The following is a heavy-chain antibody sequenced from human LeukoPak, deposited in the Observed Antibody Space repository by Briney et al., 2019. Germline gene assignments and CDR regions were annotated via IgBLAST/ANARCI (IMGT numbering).Heavy chain of an antibody. D-gene: IGHD6-19*01. Sequence: PSGSLTLTCSASGFTFSSYSRSWIRQPPGKGLEWVAAIIGSGGTTYYADSVNRLFTISRDNSKNTLYLQMNSLRAEDTAVYYCAKDQFVEHSSGWDYFDYWGQGTLVTVSS. CDR1: GFTFSSYS. CDR3: AKDQFVEHSSGWDYFDY. V-gene: IGHV3-23*01. CDR2: IIGSGGTT. J-gene: IGHJ4*02.